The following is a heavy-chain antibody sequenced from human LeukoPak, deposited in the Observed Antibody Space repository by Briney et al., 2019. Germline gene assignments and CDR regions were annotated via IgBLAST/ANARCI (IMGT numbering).Heavy chain of an antibody. Sequence: PGGSLRLSCAASGFTSSSYAMSWVRQAPGKGLEWVSAISDSGGSTYYADSVKGRFTISRDNSKNTLYPQMNSLRAEDTAVYYCAKDDYDSSGYYYDDGLPPFDYWGQGTLVTVSS. CDR2: ISDSGGST. V-gene: IGHV3-23*01. D-gene: IGHD3-22*01. CDR3: AKDDYDSSGYYYDDGLPPFDY. J-gene: IGHJ4*02. CDR1: GFTSSSYA.